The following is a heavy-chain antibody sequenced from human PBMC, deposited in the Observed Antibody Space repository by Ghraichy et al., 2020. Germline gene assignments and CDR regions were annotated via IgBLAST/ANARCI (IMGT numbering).Heavy chain of an antibody. J-gene: IGHJ6*02. CDR1: GGSISSSSYY. V-gene: IGHV4-39*01. CDR3: ALTELSYYGSGSPGMDV. Sequence: SETLSLTCTVSGGSISSSSYYWGWIRQPPGKGLEWIGSIYYSGSTYYNPSLKSRVTISVDTSKNQFSLKLSSVTAADTAVYYCALTELSYYGSGSPGMDVWGQGTTVTVSS. CDR2: IYYSGST. D-gene: IGHD3-10*01.